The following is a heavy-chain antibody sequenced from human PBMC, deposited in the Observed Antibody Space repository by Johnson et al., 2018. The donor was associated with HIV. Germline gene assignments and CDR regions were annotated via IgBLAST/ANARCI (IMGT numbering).Heavy chain of an antibody. V-gene: IGHV3-9*01. Sequence: VQLVESGGGVVQPGRSLRLSCAASGFTFDDYAMHWVRQAPGKGLEWVSGISWNSGSIGYADSVKGRFTISRDNAKNSLYLQMNRLRAEDTALYYCAKGDELRDDAFDIWGQGTMVTVSS. CDR2: ISWNSGSI. CDR3: AKGDELRDDAFDI. J-gene: IGHJ3*02. D-gene: IGHD1-26*01. CDR1: GFTFDDYA.